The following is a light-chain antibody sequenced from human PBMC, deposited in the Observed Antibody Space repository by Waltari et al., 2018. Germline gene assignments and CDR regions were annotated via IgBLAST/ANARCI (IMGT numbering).Light chain of an antibody. CDR1: QSVARA. CDR2: NTY. V-gene: IGKV3-20*01. J-gene: IGKJ1*01. CDR3: QNYVRLPAT. Sequence: EIVLTQSPATLSLSPGERATLSCRASQSVARALPWDQQKPGQPPRLLIYNTYTRATGVPDRFSGGGSGTDFSLTISRLEPEDFAVYYCQNYVRLPATFGQGTKVEIK.